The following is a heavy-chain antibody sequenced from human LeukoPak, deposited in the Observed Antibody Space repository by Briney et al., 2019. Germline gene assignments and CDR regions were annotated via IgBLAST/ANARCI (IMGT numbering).Heavy chain of an antibody. Sequence: GGSLRLSCAASGFTFSSYAMSWVRQAPGKGLEWVSAISGSGGSTYYADSGRGRFTISRDNSKNTLYLQMNSLRAEDTAVYYCARASMTWIQFYWGQGTLVTVSS. V-gene: IGHV3-23*01. CDR3: ARASMTWIQFY. CDR2: ISGSGGST. D-gene: IGHD5-18*01. J-gene: IGHJ4*02. CDR1: GFTFSSYA.